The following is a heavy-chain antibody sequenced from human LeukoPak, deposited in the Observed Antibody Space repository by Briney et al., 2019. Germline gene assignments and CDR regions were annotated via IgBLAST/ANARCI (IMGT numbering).Heavy chain of an antibody. CDR2: IYPGDSDT. CDR3: ARGSRQQLVLGWFDP. CDR1: GYSFTSYW. J-gene: IGHJ5*02. V-gene: IGHV5-51*01. D-gene: IGHD6-13*01. Sequence: GESLKISCKGSGYSFTSYWIGWVRQMPGKGLEWMGIIYPGDSDTRYSPSSQGQVTISADKSISTAYLQWSSLKASDTAMYYCARGSRQQLVLGWFDPWGQGTLVTVSS.